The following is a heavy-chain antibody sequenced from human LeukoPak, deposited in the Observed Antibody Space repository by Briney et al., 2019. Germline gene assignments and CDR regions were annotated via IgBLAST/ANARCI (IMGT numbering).Heavy chain of an antibody. CDR2: IKSNADGGTT. CDR3: STYRWRYDSSGYDY. V-gene: IGHV3-15*01. J-gene: IGHJ4*02. D-gene: IGHD3-22*01. Sequence: GGSLRLSCAASGFTFSKAWMSWVRRATGKGLGWLGRIKSNADGGTTDYAAPVQGRITISRDDSQNTLYLQLDSLKAEDTAVYYCSTYRWRYDSSGYDYWGQGTLVAVSS. CDR1: GFTFSKAW.